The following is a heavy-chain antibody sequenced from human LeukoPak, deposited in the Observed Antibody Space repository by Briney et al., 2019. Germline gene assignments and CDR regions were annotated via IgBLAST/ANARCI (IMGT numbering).Heavy chain of an antibody. CDR3: ARDGYYDSSGYFGAWDY. V-gene: IGHV1-69*13. D-gene: IGHD3-22*01. CDR1: GGTFSSYA. CDR2: IIPIFGTA. J-gene: IGHJ4*02. Sequence: SVKVSCKASGGTFSSYAISWVRQAPGQGLEWMGGIIPIFGTANYAQKFQGRVTITADGSTSTAYMELSSLRSEDTAVYYCARDGYYDSSGYFGAWDYWGQGTLVTVSS.